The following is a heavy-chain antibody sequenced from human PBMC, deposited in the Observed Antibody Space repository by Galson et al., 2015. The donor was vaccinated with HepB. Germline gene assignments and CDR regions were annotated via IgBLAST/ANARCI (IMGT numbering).Heavy chain of an antibody. J-gene: IGHJ4*02. D-gene: IGHD1/OR15-1a*01. CDR3: ARGGLQKQRNDYFDY. V-gene: IGHV3-21*01. CDR2: ISPNDDYI. CDR1: GFTFRSYS. Sequence: SLRLSCAASGFTFRSYSMNWVRQAPGKGLEWVSSISPNDDYIYYANSLRGRFSISRDNAENSLYLQINSLRAEYTAVYYCARGGLQKQRNDYFDYWGRGTLVTVSS.